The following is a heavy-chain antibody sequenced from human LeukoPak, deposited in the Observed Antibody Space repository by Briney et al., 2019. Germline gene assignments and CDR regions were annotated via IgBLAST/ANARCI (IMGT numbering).Heavy chain of an antibody. J-gene: IGHJ4*02. Sequence: PSEPLSLTCTVSGGSISSYSWSWLRQPPGKGLDWLGYIYYSGSTNYNPSLKSRVTISVDTSKNQFSLKVSSVTAADTAVYYCARHPYYRIAAGYYFDYWGQGTLVTVSS. CDR3: ARHPYYRIAAGYYFDY. CDR1: GGSISSYS. D-gene: IGHD3-10*01. V-gene: IGHV4-59*08. CDR2: IYYSGST.